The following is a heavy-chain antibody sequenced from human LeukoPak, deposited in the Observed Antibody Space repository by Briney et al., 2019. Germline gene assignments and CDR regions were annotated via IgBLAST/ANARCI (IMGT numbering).Heavy chain of an antibody. CDR1: GGSISSSSYY. D-gene: IGHD2-21*01. CDR2: IYYSGST. J-gene: IGHJ4*02. Sequence: PSETLSLTCNVSGGSISSSSYYWGWIRQPPGEGREWIGNIYYSGSTYYNPSLKSRVTISVDTSKNQFSLKLSFVTAADTAVYYCARTKSYPSFDYWGQGTLVTVSS. V-gene: IGHV4-39*01. CDR3: ARTKSYPSFDY.